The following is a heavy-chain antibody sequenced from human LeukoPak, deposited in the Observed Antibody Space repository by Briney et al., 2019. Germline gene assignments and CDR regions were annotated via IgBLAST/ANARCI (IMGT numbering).Heavy chain of an antibody. CDR3: ARGDCSSTICYSPMDV. CDR2: IYYSGST. J-gene: IGHJ6*03. CDR1: GFTFSNAW. Sequence: AGSLRLSCAASGFTFSNAWMSWIRQPPGKGLEWIGYIYYSGSTSYNPSLKSRVTISVDTSKNQFSLKVSSVTAADTAVYYCARGDCSSTICYSPMDVWGKGTTVTVSS. D-gene: IGHD2-2*01. V-gene: IGHV4-59*08.